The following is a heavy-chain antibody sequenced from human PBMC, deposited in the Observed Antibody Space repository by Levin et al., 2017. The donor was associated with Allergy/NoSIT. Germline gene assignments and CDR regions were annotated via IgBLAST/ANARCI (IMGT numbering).Heavy chain of an antibody. D-gene: IGHD1-26*01. CDR3: AEGSWEH. J-gene: IGHJ1*01. CDR1: GFTLSDWA. Sequence: PGGSLRLSCATSGFTLSDWAMNWVRQAPGKGLEWVSGMTGRNDGTYYADSVKGRFTISKDNSKNTLYLQMNGLRAEDTAVYYCAEGSWEHWGQGTLVTVSS. CDR2: MTGRNDGT. V-gene: IGHV3-23*01.